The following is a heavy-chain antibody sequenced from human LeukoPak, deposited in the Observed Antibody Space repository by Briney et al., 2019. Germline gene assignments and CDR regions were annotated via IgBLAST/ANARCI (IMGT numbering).Heavy chain of an antibody. J-gene: IGHJ4*02. CDR2: INHSGST. CDR3: AGAKEKTYTYFDY. V-gene: IGHV4-34*01. CDR1: GGSFSGYY. Sequence: PSETLSLTCAVYGGSFSGYYWSWIRQPPGKGLEWIGEINHSGSTNYNPSLKSRVTISVDTSKNQFSLKLSSVTAADTAVYYCAGAKEKTYTYFDYWGQGTLVTVSS.